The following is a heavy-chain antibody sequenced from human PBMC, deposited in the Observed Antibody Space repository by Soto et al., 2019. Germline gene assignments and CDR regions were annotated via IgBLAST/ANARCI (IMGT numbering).Heavy chain of an antibody. V-gene: IGHV1-2*02. D-gene: IGHD2-15*01. J-gene: IGHJ4*02. CDR1: GYTFTGYY. Sequence: QVQLVQSGAEVKKPGASVKVSCKASGYTFTGYYMHWVRQAPGQGLEWMGWINPNSGGTNYAQKFQGRVTMTRDTSISTAYMELSRLRSDDTAVYYCARDRGYCSGGSCPLFDYWGQGTLVTVSS. CDR3: ARDRGYCSGGSCPLFDY. CDR2: INPNSGGT.